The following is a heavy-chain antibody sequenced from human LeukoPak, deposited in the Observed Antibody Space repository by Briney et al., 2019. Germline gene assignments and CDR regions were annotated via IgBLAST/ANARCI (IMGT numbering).Heavy chain of an antibody. D-gene: IGHD3-22*01. CDR3: ARDYSYDSSTHLKFDY. V-gene: IGHV1-46*01. Sequence: GASVKVSCKASGYTFTSYYMHWVRQAPGQGLEWMGIINPSGGSTSYAQKFQGRVTMTRDMSTSTVYMELSSLRSEDTAVYYCARDYSYDSSTHLKFDYWGQGTLVTVSS. CDR2: INPSGGST. CDR1: GYTFTSYY. J-gene: IGHJ4*02.